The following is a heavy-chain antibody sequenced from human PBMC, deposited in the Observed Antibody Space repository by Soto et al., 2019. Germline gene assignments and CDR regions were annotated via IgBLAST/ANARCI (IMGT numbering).Heavy chain of an antibody. J-gene: IGHJ6*02. CDR2: ISGSGGST. Sequence: GGSLRLSCAASGFTFSSYAMSWVRQAPGKGLEWVSAISGSGGSTYYADSVKGRFTISRDNSKNTLYLQMNSLRAEDTAVYYCAKDTAQLYYDFWSGSYMDVWGQGTTVTVS. CDR1: GFTFSSYA. D-gene: IGHD3-3*01. V-gene: IGHV3-23*01. CDR3: AKDTAQLYYDFWSGSYMDV.